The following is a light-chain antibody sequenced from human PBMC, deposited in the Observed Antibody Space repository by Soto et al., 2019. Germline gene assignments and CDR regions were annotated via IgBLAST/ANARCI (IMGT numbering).Light chain of an antibody. CDR1: SSDVGGHNY. CDR3: YSYTSSNTYV. Sequence: QSVLTQPASVSGSPGQSITISCTGTSSDVGGHNYVSWYQHHPGKVPQLMIYDVSNRPSGVSNRFSGSKSGNTASLTISGLQAEDEADYYCYSYTSSNTYVFGTGTKVTVL. V-gene: IGLV2-14*03. CDR2: DVS. J-gene: IGLJ1*01.